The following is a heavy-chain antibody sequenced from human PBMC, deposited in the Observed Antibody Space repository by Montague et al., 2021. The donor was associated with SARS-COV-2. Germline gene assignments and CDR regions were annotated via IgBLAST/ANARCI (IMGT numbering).Heavy chain of an antibody. CDR1: GGSISSSSYY. CDR3: ARRNAGPKMEPYYEFWCGYSAWGENWFDP. V-gene: IGHV4-39*01. J-gene: IGHJ5*02. CDR2: IYYRGST. D-gene: IGHD3-3*01. Sequence: SETLSLTCTVSGGSISSSSYYWGWIRQPPGKGLEWIGSIYYRGSTYNNPSLKSRVTKSVDTSTNQFSLQLSSVTAADTAVYYCARRNAGPKMEPYYEFWCGYSAWGENWFDPWGQGTLVTVSS.